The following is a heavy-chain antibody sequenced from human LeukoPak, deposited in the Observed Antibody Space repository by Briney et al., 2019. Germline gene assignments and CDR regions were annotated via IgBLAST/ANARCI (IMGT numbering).Heavy chain of an antibody. D-gene: IGHD2-15*01. CDR2: INHGGTT. Sequence: SETLSLTCAVYGGSVSGYFWSWIRQPPGKGLEWVGEINHGGTTNYKPSLKSRVTITLDTSKNHFSLRLSSVTAADTAVYYCARSPINCSGGSCYSLLDYWGQGTLVTVS. J-gene: IGHJ4*02. CDR3: ARSPINCSGGSCYSLLDY. CDR1: GGSVSGYF. V-gene: IGHV4-34*01.